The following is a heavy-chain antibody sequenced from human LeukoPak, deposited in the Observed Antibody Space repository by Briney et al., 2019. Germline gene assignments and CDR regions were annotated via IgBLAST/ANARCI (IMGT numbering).Heavy chain of an antibody. V-gene: IGHV3-23*01. J-gene: IGHJ4*02. CDR3: ATVAGLERDSDY. Sequence: GGSLRLSCAASGFTFSSYAMSWVRQAPGKRLEWVSAISGSGGSTYYADSVKGRFTISRDNSKNTLYLQMNSLRAEDTAVYYCATVAGLERDSDYWGQGTLVTASS. D-gene: IGHD1-1*01. CDR1: GFTFSSYA. CDR2: ISGSGGST.